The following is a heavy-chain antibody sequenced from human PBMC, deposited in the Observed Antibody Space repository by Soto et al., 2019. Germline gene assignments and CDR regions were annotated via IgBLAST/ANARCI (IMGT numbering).Heavy chain of an antibody. CDR3: ARERTTGTTELNAFDI. CDR1: GFTFSDYY. Sequence: QVQLVESGGGLVKPGGSLRLSCAASGFTFSDYYMSWIRQAPGKGLEWVSYISSSGSTIYYADSVKRRFTISRDNAKNSLDLQMNSLRAEDTAVYYCARERTTGTTELNAFDIWGQGTMVTVSS. D-gene: IGHD1-1*01. V-gene: IGHV3-11*01. CDR2: ISSSGSTI. J-gene: IGHJ3*02.